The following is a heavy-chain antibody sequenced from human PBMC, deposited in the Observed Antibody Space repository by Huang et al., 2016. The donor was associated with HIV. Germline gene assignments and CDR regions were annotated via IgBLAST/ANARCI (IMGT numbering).Heavy chain of an antibody. Sequence: LVESGGGLVQPGGSLRLSCAASGFSFSSHTMSWFRQALGKGLEWISYISSGSSTIYYADSVKGRFTISRNNAKNSVFLQMGSLRVDDTAVYYCTRSGAYDYNWVSYLHYWGQGTTVIVSP. CDR2: ISSGSSTI. J-gene: IGHJ1*01. CDR3: TRSGAYDYNWVSYLHY. V-gene: IGHV3-48*01. CDR1: GFSFSSHT. D-gene: IGHD3-16*01.